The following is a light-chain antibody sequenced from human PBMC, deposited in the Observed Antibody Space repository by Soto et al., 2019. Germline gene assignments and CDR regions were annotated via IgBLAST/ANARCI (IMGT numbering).Light chain of an antibody. Sequence: QSALTQPASVSGSPGQSITISCTGTSSDVGSYNLVSWYQQHPGKAPKLMIYEGSKRPSGVSNRFSGSKSGNTASLTISGLQAEDEADYYCLLYDGGSYVFGAGTKLTVL. V-gene: IGLV2-23*01. CDR3: LLYDGGSYV. CDR2: EGS. J-gene: IGLJ1*01. CDR1: SSDVGSYNL.